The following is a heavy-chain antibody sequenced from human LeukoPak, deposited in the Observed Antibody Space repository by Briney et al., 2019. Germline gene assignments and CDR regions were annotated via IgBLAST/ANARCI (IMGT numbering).Heavy chain of an antibody. CDR2: IYHSGST. D-gene: IGHD1-26*01. Sequence: SGPALVEVTQTLRLTCTFSGFSLTASGLCVSWIRQPPGKGLEWIGEIYHSGSTNYNPSLKSRVTISVDKSKNQFSLKLSSVTAADTAVYYCARVSGSPNAFDIWGQGTMVTVSS. J-gene: IGHJ3*02. V-gene: IGHV4-4*02. CDR3: ARVSGSPNAFDI. CDR1: GFSLTASGL.